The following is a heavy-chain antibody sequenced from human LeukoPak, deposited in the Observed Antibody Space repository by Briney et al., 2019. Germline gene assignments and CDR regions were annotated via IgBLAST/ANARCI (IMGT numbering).Heavy chain of an antibody. J-gene: IGHJ4*02. D-gene: IGHD1-26*01. CDR2: ISYDGSNK. Sequence: GGSLRLSCAASGFTFSSYAMHWVRQAPGKGLEWVAVISYDGSNKYYADSVKGRFTISRDNSKNTLYLQMNSLRAEDTAVYYCASKREPRHWGQGTLVTVSS. V-gene: IGHV3-30*01. CDR3: ASKREPRH. CDR1: GFTFSSYA.